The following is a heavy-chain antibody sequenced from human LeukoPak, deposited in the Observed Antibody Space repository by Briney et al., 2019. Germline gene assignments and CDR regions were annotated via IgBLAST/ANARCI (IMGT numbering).Heavy chain of an antibody. CDR3: AKSDSPYYYGSGSYQDY. D-gene: IGHD3-10*01. V-gene: IGHV3-30-3*02. CDR1: GFTFSSYA. CDR2: ISDDGTFT. J-gene: IGHJ4*02. Sequence: GGSLRLSCAASGFTFSSYAMHWVRQAPGKGLEWVAVISDDGTFTLYGDSVKGRFTISRDNAKNSLYLQMNSLRAEDTAVYYCAKSDSPYYYGSGSYQDYWGQGTLVTVSS.